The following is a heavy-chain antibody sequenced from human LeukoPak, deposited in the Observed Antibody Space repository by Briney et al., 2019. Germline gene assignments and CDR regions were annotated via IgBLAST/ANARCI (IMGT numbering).Heavy chain of an antibody. CDR1: GGSFSGYY. J-gene: IGHJ5*02. V-gene: IGHV4-34*01. Sequence: ETLSLTCAVYGGSFSGYYWSWIRQPPGKGLEWIGEIYHSGSTNYNPSLKSRVTISVDTSKNQFSLKLSSVTAADTAVYYCARGGIVVVPAAKSSGLGGTWFDPWGQGTLVTVSS. CDR3: ARGGIVVVPAAKSSGLGGTWFDP. CDR2: IYHSGST. D-gene: IGHD2-2*01.